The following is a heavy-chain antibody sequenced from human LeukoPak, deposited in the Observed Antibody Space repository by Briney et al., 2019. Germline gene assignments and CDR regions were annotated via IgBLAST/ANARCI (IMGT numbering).Heavy chain of an antibody. V-gene: IGHV4-39*07. CDR1: GDSFRSSTYY. D-gene: IGHD3-10*01. J-gene: IGHJ3*01. CDR2: LYYSGST. Sequence: SETLSLTCTVSGDSFRSSTYYWGWIRQPPGRGLEWIGSLYYSGSTYNNPSLKSRVTISVDTSKNQFSLHLNSVTPDDTALYYCARGGLVRGSLNSLTGFDFWGQGTMVTVSS. CDR3: ARGGLVRGSLNSLTGFDF.